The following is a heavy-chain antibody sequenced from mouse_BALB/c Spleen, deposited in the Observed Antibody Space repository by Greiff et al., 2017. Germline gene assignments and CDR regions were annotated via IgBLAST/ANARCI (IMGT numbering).Heavy chain of an antibody. CDR2: ISYDGSN. D-gene: IGHD2-4*01. V-gene: IGHV3-6*02. Sequence: DVQLQESGPGLVKPSQSLSLTCSVTGYSITSGYYWNWIRQFPGNKLEWMGYISYDGSNNYNPSLKNRISITRDTSKNQFFLKLNSVTTEDTATYYCARESPFYYDYDYWGQGTTLTVSS. J-gene: IGHJ2*01. CDR1: GYSITSGYY. CDR3: ARESPFYYDYDY.